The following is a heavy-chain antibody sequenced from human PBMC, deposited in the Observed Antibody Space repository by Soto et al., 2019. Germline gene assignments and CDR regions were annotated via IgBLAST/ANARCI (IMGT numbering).Heavy chain of an antibody. CDR2: IKQDGSGK. D-gene: IGHD3-22*01. CDR3: AARGYYDSSGPFDY. Sequence: GGSLRLSCAASGFTFSSYWMSWVRQAPGKGLEWVANIKQDGSGKYYVDSVKGRFTISRDNAKNSLYLQMNSLRAEDTAVYYCAARGYYDSSGPFDYWGQGTLVTVSS. CDR1: GFTFSSYW. V-gene: IGHV3-7*01. J-gene: IGHJ4*02.